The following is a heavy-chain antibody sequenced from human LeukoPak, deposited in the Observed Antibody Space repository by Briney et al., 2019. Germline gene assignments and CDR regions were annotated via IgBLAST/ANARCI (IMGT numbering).Heavy chain of an antibody. Sequence: QSGGSLRLSCAASGFTFSSYAMHWARQAPGKGLEWVAVISYDGSNKYYADSVKGRFTISRDNSKNTLYLQMNSLRAEDTAVYYCARDRTYYYDSSGWLDYWGQGTLVTVSS. V-gene: IGHV3-30-3*01. D-gene: IGHD3-22*01. CDR2: ISYDGSNK. CDR3: ARDRTYYYDSSGWLDY. J-gene: IGHJ4*02. CDR1: GFTFSSYA.